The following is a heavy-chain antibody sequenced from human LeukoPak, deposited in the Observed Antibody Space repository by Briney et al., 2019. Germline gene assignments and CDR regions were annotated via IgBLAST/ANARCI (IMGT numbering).Heavy chain of an antibody. CDR1: GFTFSSYA. Sequence: GGSLRLSCAASGFTFSSYAMSWVRQAPGKGLEWVSAISGSGGSTYYADSVKGRLTISRDNSKNTLYLQMNSLRAEDTAVYYRAKVGLGIVVVVAATPGGFDYWGQGTLVTVSS. V-gene: IGHV3-23*01. J-gene: IGHJ4*02. D-gene: IGHD2-15*01. CDR3: AKVGLGIVVVVAATPGGFDY. CDR2: ISGSGGST.